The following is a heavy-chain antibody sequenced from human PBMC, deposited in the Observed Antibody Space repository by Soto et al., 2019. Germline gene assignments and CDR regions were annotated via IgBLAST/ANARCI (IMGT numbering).Heavy chain of an antibody. CDR3: ARDYDYGGDGALDI. CDR2: LYTEGNA. CDR1: GLSVSTNH. Sequence: GGSLSLSCEASGLSVSTNHMSWVRQPPGKGLEWVSNLYTEGNAFYSESVRGRFTISRDNFRNALSLQMNSLRADDTAVYYCARDYDYGGDGALDIWGQGTMVTVSS. D-gene: IGHD4-17*01. J-gene: IGHJ3*02. V-gene: IGHV3-53*01.